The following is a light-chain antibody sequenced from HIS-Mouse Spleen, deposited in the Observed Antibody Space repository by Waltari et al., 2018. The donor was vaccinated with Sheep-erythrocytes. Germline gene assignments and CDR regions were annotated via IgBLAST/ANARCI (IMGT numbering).Light chain of an antibody. CDR3: CSYAGSYNHV. Sequence: QSAMTPPPSAAASPRQVATTSSTTTSNDGGCYYFVSWYQQHPGKAPKLMIYDVSKRPSGVPDRFSGSKSGNTASLTISGLQAEDEADYYCCSYAGSYNHVFATGTKVTVL. CDR2: DVS. J-gene: IGLJ1*01. V-gene: IGLV2-11*01. CDR1: SNDGGCYYF.